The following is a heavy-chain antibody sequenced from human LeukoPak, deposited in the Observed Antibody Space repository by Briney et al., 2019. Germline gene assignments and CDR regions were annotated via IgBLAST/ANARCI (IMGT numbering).Heavy chain of an antibody. V-gene: IGHV3-7*02. J-gene: IGHJ3*02. Sequence: PGGSLRLSCAASGYTFSRYWMTWVRQAPGKGLEWVANIKQDGSEKYYVDSVKGRFTISRDNAKNSLYLQLNSLRAEDTAVYYCATRIAAAARLAFDIWGQGTLVTVSS. CDR2: IKQDGSEK. D-gene: IGHD6-13*01. CDR3: ATRIAAAARLAFDI. CDR1: GYTFSRYW.